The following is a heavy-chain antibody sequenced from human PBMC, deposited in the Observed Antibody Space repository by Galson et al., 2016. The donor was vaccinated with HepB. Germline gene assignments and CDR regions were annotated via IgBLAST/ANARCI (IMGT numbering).Heavy chain of an antibody. Sequence: SVKVSCKASGGTFSTFGIIWVRQAPGQGLEWMGGITPIFGTPNYAQTFQGRVTMTADGSTSTAYVELSSLRSEDTAVYYCAKDNYAILTGSFDPWGQGTLVTVSS. V-gene: IGHV1-69*13. J-gene: IGHJ5*02. CDR2: ITPIFGTP. CDR1: GGTFSTFG. CDR3: AKDNYAILTGSFDP. D-gene: IGHD3-9*01.